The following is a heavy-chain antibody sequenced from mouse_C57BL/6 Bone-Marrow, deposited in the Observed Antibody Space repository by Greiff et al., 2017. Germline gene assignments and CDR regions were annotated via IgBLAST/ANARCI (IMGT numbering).Heavy chain of an antibody. CDR3: TTRGDSSPYYAMDY. CDR2: IDPEDGDT. CDR1: GFNIKDYY. V-gene: IGHV14-1*01. D-gene: IGHD3-3*01. Sequence: VQLQQSGAELVRPGASVKLSCTASGFNIKDYYMHWVKQRPEQGLEWIGRIDPEDGDTEYAPKFQGKATMTADTSSNTAYLQLSSLTSEDTAVYYCTTRGDSSPYYAMDYWGQGTSVTVSS. J-gene: IGHJ4*01.